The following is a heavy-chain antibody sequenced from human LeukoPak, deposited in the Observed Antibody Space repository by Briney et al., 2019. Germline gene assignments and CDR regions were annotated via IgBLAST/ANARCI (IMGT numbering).Heavy chain of an antibody. Sequence: GGSLRLSCAASGFTFSSYWMTWVRQAPGKGLEWVAHIKEDGSDKYYVDFVKGRFTISRDNAKKSLFLQMNSLRGEDTAVYFCANLPVTGVPIFYNYYMDVWGKGTTVTVSS. CDR3: ANLPVTGVPIFYNYYMDV. J-gene: IGHJ6*03. CDR2: IKEDGSDK. CDR1: GFTFSSYW. D-gene: IGHD2-21*02. V-gene: IGHV3-7*01.